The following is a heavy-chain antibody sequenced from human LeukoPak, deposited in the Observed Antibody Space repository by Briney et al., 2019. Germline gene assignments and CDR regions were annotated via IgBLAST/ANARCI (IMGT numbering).Heavy chain of an antibody. V-gene: IGHV4-59*11. Sequence: PSETLSLTCTVSGGSSNSHYWGWIPQPPGKGLKWIGYLYGRGSTKANPSLESRVTLSADTSKNQLSLRLSSVTAADTAVYYCATIKRGDIFGYFDFWGQGILVAVSS. D-gene: IGHD5-18*01. CDR1: GGSSNSHY. J-gene: IGHJ4*02. CDR3: ATIKRGDIFGYFDF. CDR2: LYGRGST.